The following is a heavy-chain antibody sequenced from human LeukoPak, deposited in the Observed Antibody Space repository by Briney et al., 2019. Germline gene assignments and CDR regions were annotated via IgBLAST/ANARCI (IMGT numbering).Heavy chain of an antibody. CDR1: GYSISSGYY. CDR2: IYHSGST. CDR3: ARVDSLRSSSWPRDQQKYYFDY. Sequence: SETLSLTCTVSGYSISSGYYWGWIRQPPGKGLEWIGSIYHSGSTYYNPSLKSRVTISVDTSKNQFSLKLSSVTAADTAVYYCARVDSLRSSSWPRDQQKYYFDYWGQGTLVTVSS. J-gene: IGHJ4*02. D-gene: IGHD6-13*01. V-gene: IGHV4-38-2*02.